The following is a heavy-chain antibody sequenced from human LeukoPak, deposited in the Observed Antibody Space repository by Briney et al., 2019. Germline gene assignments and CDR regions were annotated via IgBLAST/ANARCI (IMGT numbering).Heavy chain of an antibody. CDR1: GFTFSNYW. CDR2: IKQDGSEK. Sequence: GGSLTLSCAASGFTFSNYWMIWVRQAPGKELEWVGNIKQDGSEKRYADSVRRRFSISRDNAQTSLYLQMNSLRAEDTAVYYCARASDPWLQLTWGQGTMVADSS. J-gene: IGHJ5*02. CDR3: ARASDPWLQLT. V-gene: IGHV3-7*05. D-gene: IGHD5-24*01.